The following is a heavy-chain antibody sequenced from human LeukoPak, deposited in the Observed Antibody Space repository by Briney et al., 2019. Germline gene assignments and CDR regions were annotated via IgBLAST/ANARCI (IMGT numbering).Heavy chain of an antibody. CDR1: GFTFSGYS. V-gene: IGHV3-48*01. J-gene: IGHJ4*02. D-gene: IGHD3-9*01. CDR2: LRSSGDTI. Sequence: GGSLRLSCAASGFTFSGYSMNWVRQAPGKGLEWVAYLRSSGDTIYYADSVKGRFTISRDIAKNSLYLQMNSLRAEDTAVFYCARTDILTGYSFDCWGQGTLVTVSS. CDR3: ARTDILTGYSFDC.